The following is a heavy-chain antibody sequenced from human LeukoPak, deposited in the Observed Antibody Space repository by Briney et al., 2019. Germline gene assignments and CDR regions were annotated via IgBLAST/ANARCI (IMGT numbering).Heavy chain of an antibody. Sequence: SETLSLTCTASGCSINNAYWSWIRQPAGKGLEWIGRINSDSSTNSNPSLNSRVTMSVDTSKNQFSLKLTSATAADTAVYYCARGPGGNYYDGGYYDYWGQGTLVTVSS. CDR3: ARGPGGNYYDGGYYDY. V-gene: IGHV4-4*07. D-gene: IGHD4-23*01. CDR2: INSDSST. CDR1: GCSINNAY. J-gene: IGHJ4*02.